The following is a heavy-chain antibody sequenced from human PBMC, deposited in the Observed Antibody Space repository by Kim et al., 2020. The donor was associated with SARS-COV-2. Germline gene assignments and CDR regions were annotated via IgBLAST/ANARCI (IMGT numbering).Heavy chain of an antibody. D-gene: IGHD3-9*01. J-gene: IGHJ5*01. CDR1: GFSFSRHG. CDR2: IWYDGNTK. V-gene: IGHV3-33*06. Sequence: GGSLRLSCAASGFSFSRHGMHWVRQAPGKGLEWVAVIWYDGNTKYYADSVKGRFTISRDNSQNMLYLQMNSLRAEDTAVYHCAKEDNDILSGPIPELDSWGQGTLVTVSS. CDR3: AKEDNDILSGPIPELDS.